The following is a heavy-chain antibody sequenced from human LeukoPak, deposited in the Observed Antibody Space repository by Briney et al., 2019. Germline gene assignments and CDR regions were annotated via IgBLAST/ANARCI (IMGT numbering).Heavy chain of an antibody. D-gene: IGHD3-10*01. CDR3: AVRSTPFGSGSPFDY. J-gene: IGHJ4*02. CDR1: GYSISSGYY. V-gene: IGHV4-38-2*01. CDR2: IYHSGST. Sequence: PSETLSLTCAVSGYSISSGYYWGWIRQPPGKGLEWIGSIYHSGSTYYNPSLKSRVPISVDTSKNQFSLKLSSVTAADTAVYYCAVRSTPFGSGSPFDYWGQGTLVTVSS.